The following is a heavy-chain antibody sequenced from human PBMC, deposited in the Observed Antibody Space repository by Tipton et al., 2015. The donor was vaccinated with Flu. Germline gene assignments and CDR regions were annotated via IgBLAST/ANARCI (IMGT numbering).Heavy chain of an antibody. D-gene: IGHD2-15*01. J-gene: IGHJ4*02. Sequence: LRLSCAVYGGSFSGYYWSWIRQPPGKELEWLGEINHSGSTNYNPSFKSRLTISVDTSKNQFSLKLSSVTAADTAVYYCSVGDCSGGSSYSRRRPFDYWVQLTLVTVSS. CDR2: INHSGST. CDR1: GGSFSGYY. CDR3: SVGDCSGGSSYSRRRPFDY. V-gene: IGHV4-34*01.